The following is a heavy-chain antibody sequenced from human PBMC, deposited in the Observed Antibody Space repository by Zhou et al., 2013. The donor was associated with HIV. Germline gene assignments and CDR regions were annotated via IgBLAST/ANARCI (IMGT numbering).Heavy chain of an antibody. CDR1: GGTFSSYA. CDR3: ARSGFWGSGYYLHYYYYMDV. D-gene: IGHD3-22*01. J-gene: IGHJ6*03. V-gene: IGHV1-69*05. CDR2: IIPIFGTA. Sequence: QVQLVQSGAEVKKPGSSVKVSCKASGGTFSSYAISWVRQAPGQGLEWMGGIIPIFGTANYAQKFQGRVTITTDESTSTAYMELSSLRSEDTAVYYCARSGFWGSGYYLHYYYYMDVWGKGTTGHRLL.